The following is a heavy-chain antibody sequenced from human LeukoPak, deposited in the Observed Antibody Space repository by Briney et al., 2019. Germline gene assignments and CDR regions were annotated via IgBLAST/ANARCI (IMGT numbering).Heavy chain of an antibody. J-gene: IGHJ6*02. CDR2: ISGSGGST. CDR1: GFTCSSYA. CDR3: AKYPYDILTGYYGGMDV. D-gene: IGHD3-9*01. V-gene: IGHV3-23*01. Sequence: GGSLRLSCAASGFTCSSYAMSWVRQAPGKGLEWVSAISGSGGSTYYADSVKGRFTISRDNSKNTLYLQMNSLRAEDTAVYYCAKYPYDILTGYYGGMDVWGQGTTVTVSS.